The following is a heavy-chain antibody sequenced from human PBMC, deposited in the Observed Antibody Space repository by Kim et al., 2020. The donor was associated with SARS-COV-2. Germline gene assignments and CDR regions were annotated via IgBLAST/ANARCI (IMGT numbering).Heavy chain of an antibody. V-gene: IGHV1-2*02. D-gene: IGHD1-26*01. CDR3: AREMGY. CDR2: NSGGT. J-gene: IGHJ4*02. Sequence: NSGGTNYAQKFQGRVTMTRDTSISTAYMELSRLRSDDTAVYYCAREMGYWGQGTLVTVSS.